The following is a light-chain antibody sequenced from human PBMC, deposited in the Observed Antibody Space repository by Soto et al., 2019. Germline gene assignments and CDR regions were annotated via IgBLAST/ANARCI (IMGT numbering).Light chain of an antibody. CDR2: SAY. CDR3: KHYNSYSEA. V-gene: IGKV1-9*01. CDR1: QALSNY. J-gene: IGKJ1*01. Sequence: DIQLTQSPSVLSASVGDTVTITCRASQALSNYLAWYQQKPGKAHDLLIYSAYTLQSAVQSRFSGSGSETEFTLTISSLQPDDFATYYCKHYNSYSEAFGQGTKVDIK.